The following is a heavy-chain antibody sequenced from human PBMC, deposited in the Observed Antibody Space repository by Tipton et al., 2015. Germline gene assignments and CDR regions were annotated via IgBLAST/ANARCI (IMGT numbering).Heavy chain of an antibody. J-gene: IGHJ3*02. CDR1: GGSISHSHYY. D-gene: IGHD6-6*01. V-gene: IGHV4-39*01. CDR3: SRHRPRIEVRPDWAFDI. CDR2: IYYRGIT. Sequence: TLSLTCTVSGGSISHSHYYWGWIRQPPGKGLEWIGTIYYRGITYYSPSLQSRITMSVDTSKNHFSLKLNSVTAADTAVYYCSRHRPRIEVRPDWAFDIWGQGTVVTVSS.